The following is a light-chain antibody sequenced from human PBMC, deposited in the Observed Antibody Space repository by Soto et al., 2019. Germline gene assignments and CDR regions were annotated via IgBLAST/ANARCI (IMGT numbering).Light chain of an antibody. Sequence: EIVLTQSPGTLSLSPGERATLSCRASQSFSSSYLAWYQQKPGQAPRLLIYGASSRATYIPERFSGSGYGTDFTLTISRLEHEDFAVYYCQQYGSSPETFGQGTKVEIK. J-gene: IGKJ1*01. CDR3: QQYGSSPET. CDR1: QSFSSSY. CDR2: GAS. V-gene: IGKV3-20*01.